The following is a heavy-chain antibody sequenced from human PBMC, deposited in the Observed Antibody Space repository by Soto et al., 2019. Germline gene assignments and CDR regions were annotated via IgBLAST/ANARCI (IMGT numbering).Heavy chain of an antibody. CDR2: ISGSGGST. V-gene: IGHV3-23*01. CDR1: GFTFSSYA. Sequence: PGGFLRLSCAASGFTFSSYAMSWVRQAPGKGLEWVSAISGSGGSTYYADSVKGRFTISRDNSKNTLYLQMNSLRAEDTAVYYCAKRYGDYVYYYYYMDVWGKGTTVTVSS. J-gene: IGHJ6*03. CDR3: AKRYGDYVYYYYYMDV. D-gene: IGHD4-17*01.